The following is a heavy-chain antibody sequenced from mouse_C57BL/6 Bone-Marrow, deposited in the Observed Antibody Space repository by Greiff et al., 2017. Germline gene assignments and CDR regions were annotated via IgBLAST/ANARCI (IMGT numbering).Heavy chain of an antibody. CDR2: ISSGGSYT. CDR3: ARFTTLFDY. D-gene: IGHD1-1*01. CDR1: GFTFSSYG. Sequence: DVMLVESGGDLVKPGGSLKLSCAASGFTFSSYGMSWVRQTPDKRLEWVATISSGGSYTYYPDSVKGRFTISRDNAKNTLYLQMSSLKSEDTAMYYCARFTTLFDYWGQGTTLTVSS. J-gene: IGHJ2*01. V-gene: IGHV5-6*02.